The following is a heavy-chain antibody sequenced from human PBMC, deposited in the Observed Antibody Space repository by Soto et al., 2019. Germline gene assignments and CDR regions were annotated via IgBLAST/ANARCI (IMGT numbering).Heavy chain of an antibody. CDR1: GFTFSSYW. J-gene: IGHJ2*01. CDR2: INSDGSST. Sequence: PGGSLRLSCAASGFTFSSYWMRWVRKAPGKGLVWVSRINSDGSSTSYADSVKGRFTISRDNAKNTLYLQMNSLRAEDTAVYYCQRCRHPLRYSDLWGRGPLVPVSP. D-gene: IGHD4-17*01. V-gene: IGHV3-74*01. CDR3: QRCRHPLRYSDL.